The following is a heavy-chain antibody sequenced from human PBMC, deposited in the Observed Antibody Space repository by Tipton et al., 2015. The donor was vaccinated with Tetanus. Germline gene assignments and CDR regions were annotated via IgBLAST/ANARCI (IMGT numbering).Heavy chain of an antibody. D-gene: IGHD6-13*01. J-gene: IGHJ4*02. V-gene: IGHV4-59*12. CDR3: ARGWGSSWYYFDY. Sequence: TLSLTCTVSGVSISSYYWSWIRQSPGKGLEWIGYIFYAGSTNSNPSLKSRVTISVDTSKRQFSLKLNSVTAADTAVYYCARGWGSSWYYFDYWGQGILVTVSS. CDR2: IFYAGST. CDR1: GVSISSYY.